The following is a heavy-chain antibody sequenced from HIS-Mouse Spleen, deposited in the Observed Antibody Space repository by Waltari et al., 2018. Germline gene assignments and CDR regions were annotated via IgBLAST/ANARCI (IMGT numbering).Heavy chain of an antibody. CDR3: AREIPYSSSWYDWYFDL. J-gene: IGHJ2*01. Sequence: QLQLQESGPGLVKPSETLSLTCTVSGGPISSSSYYWGGIRQPPGKGLEWIGNIYYSGSTYYNPSLKSRVTISVDTSKNQFSLKLSSVTAADTAVYYCAREIPYSSSWYDWYFDLWGRGTLVTVSS. V-gene: IGHV4-39*07. CDR1: GGPISSSSYY. D-gene: IGHD6-13*01. CDR2: IYYSGST.